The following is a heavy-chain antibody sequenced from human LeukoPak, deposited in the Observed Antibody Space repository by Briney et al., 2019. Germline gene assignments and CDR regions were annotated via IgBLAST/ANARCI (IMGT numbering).Heavy chain of an antibody. CDR2: ISDDETYK. D-gene: IGHD3-22*01. V-gene: IGHV3-30-3*01. J-gene: IGHJ5*02. Sequence: GGSLRLSCAASGFTFNSYSMHWVRQAPGKGLEWVTAISDDETYKFYADSVKGRFTISRDNSKNTLYLQMNSLRAEDTAVYYCAKDLEEDYDSSGYPNWFDPWGQGTLVTVSS. CDR1: GFTFNSYS. CDR3: AKDLEEDYDSSGYPNWFDP.